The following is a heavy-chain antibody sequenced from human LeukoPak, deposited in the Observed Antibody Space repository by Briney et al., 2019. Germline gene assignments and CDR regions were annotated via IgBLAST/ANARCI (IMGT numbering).Heavy chain of an antibody. V-gene: IGHV3-11*06. CDR2: ISGGSTYT. CDR3: ARSLISAVIGMDV. J-gene: IGHJ6*02. Sequence: PGGSLRLSCAGSGFSFKDYHLNWIRQAPGKGLEWVSYISGGSTYTNYANSVKGRFTISRDNARNSLFLQMNSLTAEDTAIYYCARSLISAVIGMDVWGQGTAVTVSS. CDR1: GFSFKDYH. D-gene: IGHD3-3*01.